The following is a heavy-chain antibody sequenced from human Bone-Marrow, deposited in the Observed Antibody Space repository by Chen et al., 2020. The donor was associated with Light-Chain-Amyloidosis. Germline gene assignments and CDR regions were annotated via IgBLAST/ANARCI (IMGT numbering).Heavy chain of an antibody. CDR1: GFTFDDYA. CDR3: AKDSVGYYDSSGYYPFDY. J-gene: IGHJ4*02. D-gene: IGHD3-22*01. CDR2: ISWNSGSI. Sequence: EVQLVESGGGLVQPGRSLRLSCAASGFTFDDYAMHWVRQAPGKGLECVSGISWNSGSIGYAYSVKGRVTISRDNAKNSLYLQMNSLRAEDTALYYCAKDSVGYYDSSGYYPFDYWGQGTLVTVSS. V-gene: IGHV3-9*01.